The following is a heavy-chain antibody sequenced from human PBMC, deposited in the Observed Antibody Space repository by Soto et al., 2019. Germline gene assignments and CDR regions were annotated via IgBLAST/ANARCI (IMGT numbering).Heavy chain of an antibody. V-gene: IGHV3-74*01. CDR3: SLSISGVVHY. Sequence: GGSLRLSCAASGFSLRSQWMHWIRQAPGKGLEWVSRTSPDGSTIYADSVKGRFTISRDNAKNTVYLQMNSLRAEDTAMYYCSLSISGVVHYWGPGAQVTV. CDR2: TSPDGST. D-gene: IGHD3-3*01. CDR1: GFSLRSQW. J-gene: IGHJ4*02.